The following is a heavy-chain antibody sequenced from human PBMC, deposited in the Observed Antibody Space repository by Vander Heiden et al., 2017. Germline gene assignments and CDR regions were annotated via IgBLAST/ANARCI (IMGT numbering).Heavy chain of an antibody. CDR1: GFTFRRHV. CDR2: ISGSGDST. V-gene: IGHV3-23*01. Sequence: EVQLLESGGGLVQPGGSLSISWAACGFTFRRHVMSWVRQAPGKGLEWVSAISGSGDSTYYADSVKGRFTISRDNSKNTLYLQMNSLRAEDTAVYYCAKQMWELTFEYWGQGTLVTVPS. D-gene: IGHD1-26*01. CDR3: AKQMWELTFEY. J-gene: IGHJ4*02.